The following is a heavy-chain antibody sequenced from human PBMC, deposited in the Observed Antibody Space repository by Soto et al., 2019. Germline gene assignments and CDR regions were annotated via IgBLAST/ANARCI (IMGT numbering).Heavy chain of an antibody. J-gene: IGHJ4*02. CDR1: GGSISNYY. D-gene: IGHD5-18*01. CDR3: ARDHPHSYGVYYFDY. V-gene: IGHV4-59*01. Sequence: SETLSLTCTVSGGSISNYYWNWIRQSPGKGLEWIGYIYSSGSTHYNPSLQNRVTISIDTSKNQVSLKVNSVTAADTAVYYCARDHPHSYGVYYFDYWGQGTPVTVS. CDR2: IYSSGST.